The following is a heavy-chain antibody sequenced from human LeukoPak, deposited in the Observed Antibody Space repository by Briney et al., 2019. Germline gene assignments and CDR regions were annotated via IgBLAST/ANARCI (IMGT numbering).Heavy chain of an antibody. D-gene: IGHD6-6*01. CDR3: SRYVASSSPDLDIDYYYYYMDV. V-gene: IGHV1-69*05. Sequence: GASVKVSCKASGGTFSSYAISWVRQAPGQGLEWMGGIIPIFGTANYAQKLQGRVTMTTDTSTSTAYMELRSPRSDDTAVYYCSRYVASSSPDLDIDYYYYYMDVWGKGTTVTVSS. CDR2: IIPIFGTA. CDR1: GGTFSSYA. J-gene: IGHJ6*03.